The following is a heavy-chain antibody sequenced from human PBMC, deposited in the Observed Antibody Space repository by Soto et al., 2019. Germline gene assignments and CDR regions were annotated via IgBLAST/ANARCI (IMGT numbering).Heavy chain of an antibody. Sequence: QVQLQESGPGLVKPSQTLSLTCTMSGGSISGGGSYWSWIRHLPGKGLEWIGYMYYSGSFYYNPSHKGRVMIPSDTSKDEFSRSVGAVTGADTAVYYCAPARETLPIVRVVVLNISASRGQGAPVTVSS. CDR1: GGSISGGGSY. V-gene: IGHV4-31*03. D-gene: IGHD3-16*02. J-gene: IGHJ4*02. CDR3: APARETLPIVRVVVLNISAS. CDR2: MYYSGSF.